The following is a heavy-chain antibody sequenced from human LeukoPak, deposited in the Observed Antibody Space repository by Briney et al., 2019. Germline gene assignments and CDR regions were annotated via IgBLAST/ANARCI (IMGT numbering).Heavy chain of an antibody. CDR3: ARDLALYDFWSGMGAFDI. CDR2: ISYDGSNK. CDR1: GFTFSSYG. V-gene: IGHV3-30*03. Sequence: PGGSLRLSCAASGFTFSSYGMHWVRQAPGKGLEWVAVISYDGSNKYYADSVKGRFTISRDNSKNTLYLQMNSLRAEDTAVYYCARDLALYDFWSGMGAFDIWGQGTMVTVSS. D-gene: IGHD3-3*01. J-gene: IGHJ3*02.